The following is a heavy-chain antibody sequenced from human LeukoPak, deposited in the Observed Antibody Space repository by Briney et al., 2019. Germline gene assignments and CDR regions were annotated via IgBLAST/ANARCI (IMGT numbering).Heavy chain of an antibody. CDR1: GFPVSTFY. V-gene: IGHV3-66*01. Sequence: PGGSLRLSCAASGFPVSTFYMSWFRQAPGKGLEWVSVLYPAGVTYYADSVQGRFTISRDNSKNTLFLRMDNLRADDTATYYCARSGPTVLWSKYFDYWGQGALVTVSS. CDR3: ARSGPTVLWSKYFDY. D-gene: IGHD3-10*01. J-gene: IGHJ4*02. CDR2: LYPAGVT.